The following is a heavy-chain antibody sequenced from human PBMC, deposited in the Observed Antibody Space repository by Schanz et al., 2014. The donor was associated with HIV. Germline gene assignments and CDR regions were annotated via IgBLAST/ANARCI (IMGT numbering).Heavy chain of an antibody. CDR1: GFNFRNSW. J-gene: IGHJ3*02. Sequence: VQLAESGGGLVQPGGSLRLSCAASGFNFRNSWMTWVRQAPGKGLEWVAGLWFDGSNKQYGDSVKGRFTISSDSSKKTVYLEMDSLRADDTAVYYCTRSFNRGSRAFDAFDIWGQGTMVTVSS. D-gene: IGHD3-10*01. V-gene: IGHV3-33*08. CDR2: LWFDGSNK. CDR3: TRSFNRGSRAFDAFDI.